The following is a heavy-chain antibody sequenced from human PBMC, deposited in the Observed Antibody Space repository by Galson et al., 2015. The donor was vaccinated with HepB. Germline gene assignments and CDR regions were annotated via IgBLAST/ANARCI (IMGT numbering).Heavy chain of an antibody. Sequence: SLRLSCAASGFTFDDYAMHWVQQAPGKGLEGVSGISWNSGSIGYADSVKGRFTISRDNAKNSLYLQMNSLRAEDTALYYCAKDAAVGPQCSVLYWYFDLWGRGTLVTVSS. J-gene: IGHJ2*01. CDR1: GFTFDDYA. V-gene: IGHV3-9*01. CDR2: ISWNSGSI. D-gene: IGHD6-13*01. CDR3: AKDAAVGPQCSVLYWYFDL.